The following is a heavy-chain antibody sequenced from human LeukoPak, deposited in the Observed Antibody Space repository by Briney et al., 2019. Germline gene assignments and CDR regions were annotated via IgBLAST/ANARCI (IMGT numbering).Heavy chain of an antibody. J-gene: IGHJ6*02. Sequence: SETLSLTCTVSGGSISSSSYYWSWIRQPAGKGLEWIGRIYTSGSTNYNPSLKSRVTMSVDTSKNQFSLKLSSVTAADTAVYYCAREVTILGGMDVWGQGTTVTVSS. CDR1: GGSISSSSYY. V-gene: IGHV4-61*02. CDR3: AREVTILGGMDV. D-gene: IGHD3-3*01. CDR2: IYTSGST.